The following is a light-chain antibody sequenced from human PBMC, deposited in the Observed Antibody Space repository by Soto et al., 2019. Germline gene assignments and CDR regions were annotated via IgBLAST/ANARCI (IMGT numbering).Light chain of an antibody. CDR2: EVI. V-gene: IGLV2-14*01. J-gene: IGLJ2*01. Sequence: QSVLTQPASVSGSLGQSITISCTGTSSDIGGHNYVSWYQLHPGKAPKVLIFEVIKRPSGVSTRFSGSKSGNMASLTISGLRPEDEGDYYCSSSTSTSTVILGGGTKLTVL. CDR1: SSDIGGHNY. CDR3: SSSTSTSTVI.